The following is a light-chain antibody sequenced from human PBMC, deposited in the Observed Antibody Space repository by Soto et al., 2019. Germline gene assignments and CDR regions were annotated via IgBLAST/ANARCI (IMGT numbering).Light chain of an antibody. V-gene: IGKV3-20*01. J-gene: IGKJ2*01. CDR1: QSVSNSY. CDR3: QQYDSSPQT. CDR2: GAS. Sequence: EIVLTQSPGTLSLSPGERATLSCRASQSVSNSYLAWYQQRPGQAPRLLIYGASSRATGIPDRFSGSGSGTDFTLTISRLEPEDFAVYYCQQYDSSPQTFGQGTKLEIK.